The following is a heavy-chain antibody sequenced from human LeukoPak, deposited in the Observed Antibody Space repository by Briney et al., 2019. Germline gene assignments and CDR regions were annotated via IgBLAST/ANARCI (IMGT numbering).Heavy chain of an antibody. CDR1: GFTFSSYA. CDR3: AKDQAVGAEYWFFDV. Sequence: PGGSLRLSCAASGFTFSSYAMHWVRQAPGKGLEWVALISYDGSNKYYADSVKGRFTISRDNSKNTLYLQMKSLRAEDTAIYYCAKDQAVGAEYWFFDVWGRGTRVTVSS. CDR2: ISYDGSNK. J-gene: IGHJ2*01. V-gene: IGHV3-30-3*01. D-gene: IGHD1-26*01.